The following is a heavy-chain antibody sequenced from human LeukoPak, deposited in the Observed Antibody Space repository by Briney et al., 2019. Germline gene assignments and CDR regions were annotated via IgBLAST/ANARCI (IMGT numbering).Heavy chain of an antibody. D-gene: IGHD4-23*01. CDR3: VRDWDYGGKGDCFDP. Sequence: SQTLSLTCAISGDSVSTNSAAWNWIRQSPSRGLEWLGRTYYRSKWYNDYAVSVKSRITIKSDTSKNQFSLLLNSMTPEDTAVYYCVRDWDYGGKGDCFDPWGQGTLVTVSS. J-gene: IGHJ5*02. V-gene: IGHV6-1*01. CDR2: TYYRSKWYN. CDR1: GDSVSTNSAA.